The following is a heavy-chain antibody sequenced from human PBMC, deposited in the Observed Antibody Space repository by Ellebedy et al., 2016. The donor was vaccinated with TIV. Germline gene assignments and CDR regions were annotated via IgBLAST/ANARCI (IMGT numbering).Heavy chain of an antibody. CDR1: GYTFTSFF. J-gene: IGHJ4*02. CDR3: ARVGVEGSYSGSSDY. Sequence: AASVKVSCRASGYTFTSFFLHWVRQAPGQGLEWMGIINPSGGATTYAQKFQGRVTMTRDTSTSTVFMELSSLRSEDTAVYYCARVGVEGSYSGSSDYWGQGTLVTVSS. D-gene: IGHD1-26*01. CDR2: INPSGGAT. V-gene: IGHV1-46*01.